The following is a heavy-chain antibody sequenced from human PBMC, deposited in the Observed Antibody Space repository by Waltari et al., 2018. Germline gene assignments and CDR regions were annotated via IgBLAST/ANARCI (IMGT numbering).Heavy chain of an antibody. CDR2: ISYDGSNK. V-gene: IGHV3-30*18. D-gene: IGHD4-17*01. CDR1: GFTFSNYG. CDR3: AKRLFPVTKGGDFFDY. J-gene: IGHJ4*02. Sequence: QVQLVESGGGVVQPGRSLRLSCAASGFTFSNYGRHWVRQAPGKGLEWVAVISYDGSNKYYADSVKGRFTISRDNSKNTLYLLMNSLRAEDTAVYFCAKRLFPVTKGGDFFDYWGQGTLVTVSS.